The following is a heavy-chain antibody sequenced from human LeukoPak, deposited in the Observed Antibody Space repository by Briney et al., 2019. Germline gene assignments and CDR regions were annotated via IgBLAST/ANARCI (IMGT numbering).Heavy chain of an antibody. CDR2: IHTDGSTT. J-gene: IGHJ3*02. V-gene: IGHV3-74*01. Sequence: GGSLRLSCAASGFTFSSYWMHWVRQAPGKGLVWVSRIHTDGSTTTYADSVKGRFTISRDNAKNTLYLQMNSLRAEDTAVYYCARDRGSYRAFEIWGQGTKVTVSS. D-gene: IGHD1-26*01. CDR3: ARDRGSYRAFEI. CDR1: GFTFSSYW.